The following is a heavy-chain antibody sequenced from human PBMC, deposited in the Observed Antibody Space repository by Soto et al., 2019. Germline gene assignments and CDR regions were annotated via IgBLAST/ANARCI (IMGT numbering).Heavy chain of an antibody. CDR2: INHSGST. Sequence: SETLSLTCAVYGGSFSGYYWSWIRQPPGKGLEWIGEINHSGSTNYNPSLKSRVTISVDTSKNQFSLKLSSVTAPDTAVYYCARGPFIRYSSSWSHWFDPWGQGTLVTVSS. CDR1: GGSFSGYY. CDR3: ARGPFIRYSSSWSHWFDP. J-gene: IGHJ5*02. V-gene: IGHV4-34*01. D-gene: IGHD6-13*01.